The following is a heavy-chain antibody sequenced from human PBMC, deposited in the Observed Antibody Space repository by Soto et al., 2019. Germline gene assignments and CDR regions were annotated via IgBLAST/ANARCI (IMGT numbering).Heavy chain of an antibody. CDR3: TRDASRDSSARGWFDP. CDR2: ISSNSAYI. CDR1: GFTFRSFT. D-gene: IGHD6-13*01. Sequence: GGSLRLSCAASGFTFRSFTMNWVRQAPGKGLEWVSTISSNSAYIYYTDALRGRFTISRDNAKNSLHLHMNSLRAEDTAVYYCTRDASRDSSARGWFDPWGPGTLVTVGS. J-gene: IGHJ5*02. V-gene: IGHV3-21*01.